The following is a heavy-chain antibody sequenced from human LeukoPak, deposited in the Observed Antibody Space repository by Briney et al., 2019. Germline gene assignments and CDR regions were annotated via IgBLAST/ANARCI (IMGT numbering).Heavy chain of an antibody. CDR1: GFTFSSYG. Sequence: PGRSLRLSCAASGFTFSSYGMHWVRQAPGKGLEWVAVISYDGSYKYSADSVKGRFTISRDNSKNTLYLRMNSLRAEDTGVYYCAKEKTYSSSWSYYYYGMDVWGKGTTVTVSS. CDR3: AKEKTYSSSWSYYYYGMDV. CDR2: ISYDGSYK. D-gene: IGHD6-13*01. V-gene: IGHV3-30*18. J-gene: IGHJ6*04.